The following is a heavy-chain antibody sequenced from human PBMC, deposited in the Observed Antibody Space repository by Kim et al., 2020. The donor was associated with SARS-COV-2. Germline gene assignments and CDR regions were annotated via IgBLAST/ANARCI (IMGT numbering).Heavy chain of an antibody. J-gene: IGHJ3*02. D-gene: IGHD3-10*01. CDR3: ARPNGSGSYYKRDAFDI. Sequence: FQGRVTITADESTSTAYMELSSLRSEDTAVYYCARPNGSGSYYKRDAFDIWGQGTMVTVSS. V-gene: IGHV1-69*01.